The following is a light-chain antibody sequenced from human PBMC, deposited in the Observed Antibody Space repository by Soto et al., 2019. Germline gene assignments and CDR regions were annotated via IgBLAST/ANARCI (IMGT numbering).Light chain of an antibody. V-gene: IGKV3-20*01. Sequence: EIVLTQSPGTLSLSPEERATHSCMASQSISSTFLAWYQQKPGQTLRLLIYGASSKATSIPDRFSGSVSGTDFTLTISRLEPEDYAVYYCQKHGRSQTFGGGTKVDIK. J-gene: IGKJ4*01. CDR3: QKHGRSQT. CDR1: QSISSTF. CDR2: GAS.